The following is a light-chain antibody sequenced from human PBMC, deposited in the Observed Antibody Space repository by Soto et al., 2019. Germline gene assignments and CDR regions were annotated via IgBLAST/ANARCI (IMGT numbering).Light chain of an antibody. CDR2: ANT. J-gene: IGLJ2*01. CDR3: QSFDSSLTGLI. CDR1: NSNIWAGSG. Sequence: QSVLTQPPSVTGAPGQRVTISCTGNNSNIWAGSGVNWYQQFPDKAPKLLIYANTHRPSGVPDRFSGSTSATSASLAITGLQTQDEADYYCQSFDSSLTGLIFGGGTQLTVL. V-gene: IGLV1-40*01.